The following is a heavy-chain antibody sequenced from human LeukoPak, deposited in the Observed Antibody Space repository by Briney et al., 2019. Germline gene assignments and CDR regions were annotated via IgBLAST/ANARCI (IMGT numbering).Heavy chain of an antibody. J-gene: IGHJ4*02. CDR1: GFTFSSYW. V-gene: IGHV3-74*01. D-gene: IGHD6-19*01. CDR3: ARVIYSGWEGELSD. Sequence: GSLRLSCASSGFTFSSYWMHWVCQAPRKGLVWVSRINSDGSTTSYADSVMGRFTISRDNAKNTLYLQMNSLRAEDTAVYYCARVIYSGWEGELSDWGQGTLVTDSS. CDR2: INSDGSTT.